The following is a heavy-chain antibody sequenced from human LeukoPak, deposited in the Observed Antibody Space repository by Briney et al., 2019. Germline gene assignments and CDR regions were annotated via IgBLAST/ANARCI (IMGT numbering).Heavy chain of an antibody. Sequence: SETLSLTCTVSGGSISSYYWSWIRQPPGKGLEWIGYIYYSGSTNYNPSLKSRVTISVDTSKNQFSLKLSSVTAADTAVYYCARSVGNASDIWGQGTMVTVSS. CDR1: GGSISSYY. D-gene: IGHD1-14*01. V-gene: IGHV4-59*08. CDR2: IYYSGST. CDR3: ARSVGNASDI. J-gene: IGHJ3*02.